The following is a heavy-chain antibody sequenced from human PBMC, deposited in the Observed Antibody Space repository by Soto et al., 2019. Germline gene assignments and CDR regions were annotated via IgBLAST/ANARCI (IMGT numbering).Heavy chain of an antibody. D-gene: IGHD6-19*01. CDR1: GYTFTSYY. CDR2: INPSGGST. J-gene: IGHJ4*02. V-gene: IGHV1-46*01. CDR3: ARAQMGIAVAGTFDY. Sequence: ASVKVSCKASGYTFTSYYMHWVRQAPGQGLEWMGIINPSGGSTSYAQKFQGRVTMTRDTSTSTVYMELSSLRSEDTAVYYCARAQMGIAVAGTFDYWGQGTLVTVSS.